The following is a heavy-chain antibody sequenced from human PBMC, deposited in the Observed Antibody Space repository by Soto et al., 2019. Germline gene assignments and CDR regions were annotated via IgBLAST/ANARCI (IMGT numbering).Heavy chain of an antibody. J-gene: IGHJ6*02. D-gene: IGHD1-1*01. CDR2: ISSSSSTI. V-gene: IGHV3-48*01. Sequence: EVQLVESGGGLVQPGGSLRLSCAASGFTFSSYSMNWVRQAPGKGLEWVSYISSSSSTIYYADSVKGRFTISRDNAKNALYLQMNSLRAEDTAVDYCARDLQLTLYYYYGMDVWGQGTTVTVSS. CDR3: ARDLQLTLYYYYGMDV. CDR1: GFTFSSYS.